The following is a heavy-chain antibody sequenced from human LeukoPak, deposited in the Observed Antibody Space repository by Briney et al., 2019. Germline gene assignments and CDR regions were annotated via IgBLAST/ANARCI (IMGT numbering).Heavy chain of an antibody. Sequence: ASETLSLTCTVSGGSISSGSYYWSWIRQPAGKGLEWIGRIYTSGSTNYNPSPKSRVTISVDTSKNQFSLKLSSVTAADTAVYYCARTYNVDTAMVGWFDPWGQGTLVTVSS. CDR2: IYTSGST. CDR1: GGSISSGSYY. J-gene: IGHJ5*02. D-gene: IGHD5-18*01. V-gene: IGHV4-61*02. CDR3: ARTYNVDTAMVGWFDP.